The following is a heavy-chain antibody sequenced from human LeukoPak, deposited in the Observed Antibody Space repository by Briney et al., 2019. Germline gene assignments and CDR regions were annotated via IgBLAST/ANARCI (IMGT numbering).Heavy chain of an antibody. D-gene: IGHD1-26*01. CDR3: ASRRSGRGFDY. CDR1: GGSFSGYY. J-gene: IGHJ4*02. V-gene: IGHV4-34*01. Sequence: SETLSLTCAVYGGSFSGYYWSWIRQPPGKGLEWIGEINHSGSTNYSPSLKSRVTISVDTSKNQFSLKLSSVTAADTAVYYCASRRSGRGFDYWGQGTLVTVSS. CDR2: INHSGST.